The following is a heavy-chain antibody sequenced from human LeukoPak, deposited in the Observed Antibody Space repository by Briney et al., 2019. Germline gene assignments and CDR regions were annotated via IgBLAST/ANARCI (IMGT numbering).Heavy chain of an antibody. D-gene: IGHD5-18*01. CDR1: GYTFTGYY. CDR3: ARGAGAAMVTPDY. V-gene: IGHV1-2*02. Sequence: ASVKVSCKASGYTFTGYYMHWVRQAPGQGLEWMGWINPNSGGTNYAQKFQGRVTMTRDTSISTAYMELSRLRSDDTAVYYCARGAGAAMVTPDYWAQGTLVTVSS. J-gene: IGHJ4*02. CDR2: INPNSGGT.